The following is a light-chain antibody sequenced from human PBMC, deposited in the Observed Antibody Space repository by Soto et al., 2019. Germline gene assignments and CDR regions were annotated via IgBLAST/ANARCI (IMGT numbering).Light chain of an antibody. V-gene: IGKV3-11*01. Sequence: EIVLTQSPATLSLSPGERATLSCRASQSISTYLAWYQQKPGQAPRLLINDASNRATGVPARFSGSGSGTDFTLTISSLEPEDFAVYYCQQRVRCPGMFTFGQGTKLEIK. J-gene: IGKJ2*01. CDR3: QQRVRCPGMFT. CDR1: QSISTY. CDR2: DAS.